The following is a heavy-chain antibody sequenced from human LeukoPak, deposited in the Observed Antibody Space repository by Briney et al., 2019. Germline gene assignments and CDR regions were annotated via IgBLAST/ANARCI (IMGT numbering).Heavy chain of an antibody. CDR1: RFTFSKYW. CDR3: ATGYSSGWYFYFQY. V-gene: IGHV3-7*01. J-gene: IGHJ1*01. D-gene: IGHD6-19*01. CDR2: IKQDGSEQ. Sequence: GGSLRLSCEASRFTFSKYWMSWVRQAPGKGLEWVANIKQDGSEQNYVDSVKGRFTISRDNAKNSLYLRTDSLRAEDTAVYYCATGYSSGWYFYFQYWGQGTLVTVSS.